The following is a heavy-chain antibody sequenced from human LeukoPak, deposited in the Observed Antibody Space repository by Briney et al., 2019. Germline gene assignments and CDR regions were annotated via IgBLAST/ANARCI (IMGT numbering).Heavy chain of an antibody. V-gene: IGHV3-64*01. Sequence: GGSLRLSCAASGFTFSTYAMHWVRQAPGKGLEYVSAISSNGGSTYYANSVKGRFTISRDNSKNTLYLQMGSLRAEDMAVYYCARVGMATADYWGQGTLVTVSS. J-gene: IGHJ4*02. D-gene: IGHD5-24*01. CDR1: GFTFSTYA. CDR3: ARVGMATADY. CDR2: ISSNGGST.